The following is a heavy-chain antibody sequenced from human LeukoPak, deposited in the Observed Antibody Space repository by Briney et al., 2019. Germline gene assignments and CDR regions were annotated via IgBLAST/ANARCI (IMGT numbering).Heavy chain of an antibody. CDR3: AREQEYSSGSDPHYYYYYGMDV. J-gene: IGHJ6*02. D-gene: IGHD6-19*01. CDR2: ISAYNGNT. CDR1: GYTFTSYG. Sequence: ASVKVSCKASGYTFTSYGISWVRQAPGQGLEWMGRISAYNGNTNYAQKFQGRVTITADKSTSTAYMELSSLRSEDTAVYYCAREQEYSSGSDPHYYYYYGMDVWGQGTTVTVSS. V-gene: IGHV1-18*01.